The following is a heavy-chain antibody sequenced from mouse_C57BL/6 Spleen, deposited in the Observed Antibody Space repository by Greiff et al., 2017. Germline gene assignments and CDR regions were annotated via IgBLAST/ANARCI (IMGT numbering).Heavy chain of an antibody. J-gene: IGHJ2*01. D-gene: IGHD2-2*01. CDR1: GYTFTSYW. CDR2: IHPNSGST. CDR3: ARDWDAGHDN. Sequence: VQLQQPGAELVKPGASVKLSCKASGYTFTSYWMHWVKQRPGQGLEWIGMIHPNSGSTNYNEKFKSKATLTVDKSSSTAYMQLSSLTCEDSAVYYRARDWDAGHDNRGEGTPLTDSP. V-gene: IGHV1-64*01.